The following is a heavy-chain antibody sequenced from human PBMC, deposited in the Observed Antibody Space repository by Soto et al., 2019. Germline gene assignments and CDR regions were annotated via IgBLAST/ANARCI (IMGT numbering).Heavy chain of an antibody. CDR1: GGSISSGGYY. V-gene: IGHV4-31*03. CDR2: IYYSGST. CDR3: ARKDSGYADYMDV. D-gene: IGHD5-12*01. J-gene: IGHJ6*03. Sequence: QVQLQESGPGLVKPSQTLSLTCTVSGGSISSGGYYWSWIRQHPGKGLEWIGYIYYSGSTYYNPSLKCRVTMSVDTSENQFSLRRISVTAADTAVYYCARKDSGYADYMDVWGKGTTVTVSS.